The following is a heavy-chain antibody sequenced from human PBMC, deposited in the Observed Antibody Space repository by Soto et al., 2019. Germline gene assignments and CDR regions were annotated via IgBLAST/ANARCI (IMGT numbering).Heavy chain of an antibody. CDR3: ATNYGSGSTLFDY. CDR1: GDTFNFYT. CDR2: IIPMLGMS. D-gene: IGHD3-10*01. V-gene: IGHV1-69*02. Sequence: QVQLVQSGAEVKKPGSPVRVSCTASGDTFNFYTISWVRQVPGQGPEWMGRIIPMLGMSNYAQKFQGRVTIMADKSTRTVYMNLSGLTSEDTAVYYCATNYGSGSTLFDYWGQGTLVTVSS. J-gene: IGHJ4*02.